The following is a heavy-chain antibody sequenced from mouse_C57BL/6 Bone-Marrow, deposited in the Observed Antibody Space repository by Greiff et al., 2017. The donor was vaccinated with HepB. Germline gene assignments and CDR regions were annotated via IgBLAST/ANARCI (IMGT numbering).Heavy chain of an antibody. J-gene: IGHJ1*03. CDR3: AREFYYGSIYLGYFDV. D-gene: IGHD1-1*01. CDR1: GFTFTSYG. Sequence: DVQLQESGAELVRPGSSVKMSCKTSGFTFTSYGINWVQQRPGQGLEWIGNINICNGYTEYNEKFKGKTTLTSDTSSNTAYMQLSSLTSEDSAIYICAREFYYGSIYLGYFDVWGTGTTLTVSS. CDR2: INICNGYT. V-gene: IGHV1-58*01.